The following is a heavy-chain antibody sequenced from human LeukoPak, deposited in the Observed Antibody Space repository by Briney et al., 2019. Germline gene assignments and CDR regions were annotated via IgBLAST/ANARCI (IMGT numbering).Heavy chain of an antibody. CDR1: GFTFSSYG. CDR3: ARDLSGPSFY. Sequence: GGSLRLSCAASGFTFSSYGMHWVRQAPGKGLEWVAFIRYDGSNKYYADSVKGRFTISRDNSKNTLYLQMNSLRVEDTAVYYCARDLSGPSFYWGQGTLVTVSS. D-gene: IGHD2-15*01. J-gene: IGHJ4*02. CDR2: IRYDGSNK. V-gene: IGHV3-30*02.